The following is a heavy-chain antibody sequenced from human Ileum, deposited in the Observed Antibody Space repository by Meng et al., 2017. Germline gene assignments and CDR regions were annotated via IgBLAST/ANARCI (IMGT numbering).Heavy chain of an antibody. J-gene: IGHJ5*02. CDR1: GGSFSGYY. V-gene: IGHV4-34*01. CDR2: INHSGSA. CDR3: ARGGPWFDP. Sequence: QVHLPQWGDGLLKPSATLSLTCAVYGGSFSGYYWSWIRQPPGKGLEWIGEINHSGSANYNPSLKSRVTISVDTSKNQFSLKLSSVTAADTAVYYCARGGPWFDPWGQGTLVTVSS.